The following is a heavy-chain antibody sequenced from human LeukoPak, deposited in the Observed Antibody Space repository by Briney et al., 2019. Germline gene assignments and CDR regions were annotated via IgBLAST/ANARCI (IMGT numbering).Heavy chain of an antibody. D-gene: IGHD6-6*01. V-gene: IGHV1-2*06. Sequence: ASVKVSCKASGYTFTGYYMHWVRQAPGQGLEWMGRINPNSGGANYAQKFQGRVTMTRDTSISTAYMELSRLRSDDTAVYYCARDMAYSSSSYWGQGTLVTVSS. CDR2: INPNSGGA. J-gene: IGHJ4*02. CDR1: GYTFTGYY. CDR3: ARDMAYSSSSY.